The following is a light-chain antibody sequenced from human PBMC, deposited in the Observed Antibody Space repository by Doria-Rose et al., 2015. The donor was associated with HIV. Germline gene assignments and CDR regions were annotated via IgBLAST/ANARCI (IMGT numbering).Light chain of an antibody. CDR2: KAS. CDR1: QSISIW. Sequence: MTQSPSTLSASVGDTVTITCRASQSISIWLAWYQQKPGKAPKLLIYKASTLGSGVPSRFSGSGSGTEYTLTISSLQPDDFATYYCQQYNGQSRTFGQGTKVEFK. V-gene: IGKV1-5*03. J-gene: IGKJ1*01. CDR3: QQYNGQSRT.